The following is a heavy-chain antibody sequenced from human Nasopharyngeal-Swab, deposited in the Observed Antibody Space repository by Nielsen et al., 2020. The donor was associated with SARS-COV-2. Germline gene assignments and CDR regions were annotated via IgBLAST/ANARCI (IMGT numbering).Heavy chain of an antibody. CDR1: GYTLTELS. J-gene: IGHJ5*02. CDR2: FDPEAGET. Sequence: ASVKVSCKVSGYTLTELSMHWVRQAPGKGLEWMGGFDPEAGETIYAQKFQGRVTMTVDTSTDTAYMELSSLRSEDTAVYYCATEPAMVRGGWFDPWGQGTLVTVSS. D-gene: IGHD3-10*01. V-gene: IGHV1-24*01. CDR3: ATEPAMVRGGWFDP.